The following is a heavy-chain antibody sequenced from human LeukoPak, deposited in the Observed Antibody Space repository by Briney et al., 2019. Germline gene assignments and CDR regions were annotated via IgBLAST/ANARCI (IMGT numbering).Heavy chain of an antibody. V-gene: IGHV3-48*03. J-gene: IGHJ6*04. Sequence: GGSLRLSCAASGFTFSSYEMNWVRQAPGKGLEWVSYISSSGSTIYYADSVKGRFTISRDNAKNSLYLQMNSLRAEDTAVYYCARGRSIAVAGTGGYYYYGMDVWGKGTTVTVSP. CDR3: ARGRSIAVAGTGGYYYYGMDV. D-gene: IGHD6-19*01. CDR2: ISSSGSTI. CDR1: GFTFSSYE.